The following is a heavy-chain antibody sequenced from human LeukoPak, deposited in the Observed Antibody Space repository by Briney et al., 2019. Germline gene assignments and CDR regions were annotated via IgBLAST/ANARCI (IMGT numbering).Heavy chain of an antibody. CDR1: GGSISSGGYS. CDR3: ARDRKVRGVIIFDY. V-gene: IGHV4-30-2*01. D-gene: IGHD3-10*01. J-gene: IGHJ4*02. Sequence: SQTLSLTCAVSGGSISSGGYSWSWIRQPPGKGLEWIGYIYHRGSTYYNPSLKSRVTISVDRSKNQFSLKLSSVTAADTAVYYCARDRKVRGVIIFDYWGQGTLVTVSS. CDR2: IYHRGST.